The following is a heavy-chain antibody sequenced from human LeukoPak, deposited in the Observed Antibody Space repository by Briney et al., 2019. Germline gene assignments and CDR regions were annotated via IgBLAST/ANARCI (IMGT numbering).Heavy chain of an antibody. D-gene: IGHD6-13*01. J-gene: IGHJ4*02. CDR2: ISSSGSTI. V-gene: IGHV3-48*03. CDR1: GFTCSSYE. Sequence: GGSLRLSCAASGFTCSSYEMNWVRLAPGKGLEWVSYISSSGSTIYYADSVKGRFTISRDNAKNSLYLQMNSLRAEDTAVYYFARVDYSSSWEIDYWGQGTLVTVSS. CDR3: ARVDYSSSWEIDY.